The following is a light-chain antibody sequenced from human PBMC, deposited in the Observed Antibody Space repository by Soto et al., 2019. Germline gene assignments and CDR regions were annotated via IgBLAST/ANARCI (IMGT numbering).Light chain of an antibody. CDR2: GAS. V-gene: IGKV3-15*01. Sequence: ERVRTKKKDTLSVSPGERAALSCRASQSVSSNLAWYQQKPGQAPRLLIYGASSRATGIPVRFSGSGSGTEFTLTISSLQSEDFAVYYSQLYNFLLLRFCQVRRPEIK. J-gene: IGKJ5*01. CDR3: QLYNFLLLR. CDR1: QSVSSN.